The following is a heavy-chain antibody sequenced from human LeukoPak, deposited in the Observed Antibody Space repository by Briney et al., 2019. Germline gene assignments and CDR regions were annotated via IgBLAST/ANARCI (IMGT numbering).Heavy chain of an antibody. D-gene: IGHD3-16*01. CDR2: LRGNGDT. CDR3: AKASWVSTADAVL. J-gene: IGHJ4*02. V-gene: IGHV3-23*01. CDR1: GFIFSSYA. Sequence: PGGSLRLSCAASGFIFSSYAMSWVREAPARGPEWVSSLRGNGDTFYADSVKGRFTLSRDESRNTVYLHLNELRVEDTAVYYCAKASWVSTADAVLWGQGTVVTVSS.